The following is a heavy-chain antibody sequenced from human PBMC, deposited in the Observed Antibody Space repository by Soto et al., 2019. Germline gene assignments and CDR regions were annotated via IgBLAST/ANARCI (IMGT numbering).Heavy chain of an antibody. V-gene: IGHV3-13*01. CDR2: IGTAGDT. D-gene: IGHD5-12*01. Sequence: GGSLRLSCAASGFTFSSYDMHWVRQATGKGLEWVSAIGTAGDTYYPGSVKGRFTISRENAKNSLYLQMNSLRAGDTAVYYCARGSPSRGYSGYDSLDYCGQGTLVTVSS. CDR3: ARGSPSRGYSGYDSLDY. J-gene: IGHJ4*02. CDR1: GFTFSSYD.